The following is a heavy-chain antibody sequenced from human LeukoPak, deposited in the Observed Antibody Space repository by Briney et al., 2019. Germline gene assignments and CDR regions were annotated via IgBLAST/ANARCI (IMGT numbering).Heavy chain of an antibody. CDR3: ARELLLRGVATIIDY. Sequence: SETPSLTCSVSGGSVSSGNYYWSWIRQPPGKGLEWIGYIYYSGSTNYNPSLKSRVTISVDTSKNQFSLKLSSVTAADTAVYYCARELLLRGVATIIDYWGQGTLVTVSS. CDR2: IYYSGST. V-gene: IGHV4-61*01. D-gene: IGHD5-12*01. CDR1: GGSVSSGNYY. J-gene: IGHJ4*02.